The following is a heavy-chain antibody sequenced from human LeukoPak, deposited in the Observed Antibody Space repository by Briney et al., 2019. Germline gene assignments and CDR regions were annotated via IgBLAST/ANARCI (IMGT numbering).Heavy chain of an antibody. J-gene: IGHJ4*02. CDR1: GFTFSSYA. CDR2: ISGSGGST. CDR3: ARGTRYCSSTSCYVPFDY. V-gene: IGHV3-23*01. D-gene: IGHD2-2*01. Sequence: PGGSLRLSCAASGFTFSSYAMSWVRQAPGKGLEWVSAISGSGGSTYYADSVKGRFTISRDNSKNTLYLQMNSLRAEDTAVYYCARGTRYCSSTSCYVPFDYWGQGTLVTVSS.